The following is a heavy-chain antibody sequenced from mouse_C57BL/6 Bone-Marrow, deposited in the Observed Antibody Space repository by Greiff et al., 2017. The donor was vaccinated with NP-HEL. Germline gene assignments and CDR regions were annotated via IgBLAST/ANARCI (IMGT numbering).Heavy chain of an antibody. J-gene: IGHJ1*03. V-gene: IGHV1-66*01. CDR3: ARGGAVVARYFDV. Sequence: QVQLQQSGPELVKPGASVKISCKASGYSFTSYYIHWVKQRPGQGLEWIGWIDPGSGNTKYNEKFKGKATLTADTSSSTAYMQLSSLTSDDSAVDYCARGGAVVARYFDVWGTGTTVTVSS. CDR1: GYSFTSYY. CDR2: IDPGSGNT. D-gene: IGHD1-1*01.